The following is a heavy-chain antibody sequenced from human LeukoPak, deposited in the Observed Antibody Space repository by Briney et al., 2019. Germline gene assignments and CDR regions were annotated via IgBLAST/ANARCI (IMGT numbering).Heavy chain of an antibody. CDR3: ARGGRDYGDYDNWFDP. CDR1: GGTFSSYA. Sequence: SVKVSCKASGGTFSSYAISWVRQAPGQGLEWMGRIIPIFGIANYAQKFQGRVTITADKSTSAAYMELSSLRSEDTAVYYCARGGRDYGDYDNWFDPWGQGTLVTVSS. CDR2: IIPIFGIA. D-gene: IGHD4-17*01. V-gene: IGHV1-69*04. J-gene: IGHJ5*02.